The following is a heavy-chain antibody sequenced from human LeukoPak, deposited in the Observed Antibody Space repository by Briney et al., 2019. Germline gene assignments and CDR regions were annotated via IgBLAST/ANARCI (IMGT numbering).Heavy chain of an antibody. CDR1: GYTFASYG. D-gene: IGHD4/OR15-4a*01. CDR3: ARGGPPGARGAYSDR. CDR2: INPHNGDT. V-gene: IGHV1-18*01. Sequence: ASVKVSCKASGYTFASYGISWVRQAPGQGLEWMGWINPHNGDTSYAQKLQGRVALTTDTSTSTVYMEMRSLRSADTAVYYCARGGPPGARGAYSDRWGQGTLVTVSS. J-gene: IGHJ5*02.